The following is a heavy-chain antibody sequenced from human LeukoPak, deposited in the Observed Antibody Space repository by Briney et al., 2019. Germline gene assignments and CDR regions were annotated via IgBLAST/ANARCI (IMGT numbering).Heavy chain of an antibody. CDR1: GGSISSYY. D-gene: IGHD5-18*01. Sequence: KPSETLSLTCTVSGGSISSYYWSWIRQPPGKGLEWIGRIYTSGSTNYNPSLKSRVTISVDTSKNQFSLKLSSVTAADTAVYYCATTPQRGYSYGWGTDAFDIWGQGTMVTVSS. CDR3: ATTPQRGYSYGWGTDAFDI. V-gene: IGHV4-4*08. CDR2: IYTSGST. J-gene: IGHJ3*02.